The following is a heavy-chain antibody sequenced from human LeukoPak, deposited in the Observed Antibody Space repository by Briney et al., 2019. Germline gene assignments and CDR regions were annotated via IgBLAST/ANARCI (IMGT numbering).Heavy chain of an antibody. Sequence: GGSLRLSCAASGFTFRDAWMTWVRQAPGKGLEWVGRIRSRADGGTAEYATAVEGRFTISRDNAKNSLYLQMNSLRAEDTALYYCAKAFSGWSFLFDYWGQGTLVTVSS. CDR2: IRSRADGGTA. D-gene: IGHD6-19*01. CDR1: GFTFRDAW. J-gene: IGHJ4*02. V-gene: IGHV3-15*05. CDR3: AKAFSGWSFLFDY.